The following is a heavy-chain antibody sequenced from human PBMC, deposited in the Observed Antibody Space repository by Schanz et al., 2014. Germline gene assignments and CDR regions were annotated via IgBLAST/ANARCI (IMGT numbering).Heavy chain of an antibody. Sequence: QVQLLQFGGGVVQPGRSLRLSCAASGFTFSSYAMHWVRQAPGKGLEWVALISNDGSIKYYADSVEGRFTISRDNSKNTLYLHMNALRAEDTAVYYCARDRGYCSGGSCLTFDYWGQGTLVTVSS. CDR3: ARDRGYCSGGSCLTFDY. D-gene: IGHD2-15*01. CDR1: GFTFSSYA. CDR2: ISNDGSIK. J-gene: IGHJ4*02. V-gene: IGHV3-30-3*01.